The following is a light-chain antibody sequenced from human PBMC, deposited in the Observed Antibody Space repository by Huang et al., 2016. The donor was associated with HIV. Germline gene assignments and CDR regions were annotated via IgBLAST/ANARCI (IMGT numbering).Light chain of an antibody. CDR1: QSISSY. V-gene: IGKV1-39*01. CDR3: QQSYDIPLT. J-gene: IGKJ3*01. CDR2: AAS. Sequence: DIQMTQSPSSLSASVGDRVTITCRASQSISSYVNRFQKKPGKSPKLLIFAASSLESGVPSRFIGSGSGTDFTLTISSLQPEDFATYYCQQSYDIPLTFGPGTKVDIK.